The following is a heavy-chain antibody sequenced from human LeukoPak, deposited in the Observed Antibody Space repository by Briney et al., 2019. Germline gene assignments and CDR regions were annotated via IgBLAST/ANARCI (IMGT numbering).Heavy chain of an antibody. J-gene: IGHJ4*02. CDR1: AFTFSTFA. CDR2: ITGSGGST. V-gene: IGHV3-23*01. CDR3: ARGGGPTPFDY. D-gene: IGHD3-10*01. Sequence: PGGSLRLSCAASAFTFSTFAMSWVRQAPGKGLEWVSAITGSGGSTYYADSVKGRFAISRDNSKNTLYLQVNSLRADDTAVYYCARGGGPTPFDYWGQGTPVTVSS.